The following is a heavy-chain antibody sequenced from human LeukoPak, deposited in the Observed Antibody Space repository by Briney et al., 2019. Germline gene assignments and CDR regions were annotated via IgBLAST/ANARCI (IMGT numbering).Heavy chain of an antibody. V-gene: IGHV3-21*01. CDR1: GFIFSSYN. Sequence: GGSLRLSCAASGFIFSSYNMNWVRQAPGKGLEWVSSISSSNYIYYADSVKGRFTISRDNAKSSLSLQMNSLSADDTAVYYCARDGYNSANGIDVWGQGTMVTVSS. CDR2: ISSSNYI. J-gene: IGHJ3*01. CDR3: ARDGYNSANGIDV. D-gene: IGHD1-1*01.